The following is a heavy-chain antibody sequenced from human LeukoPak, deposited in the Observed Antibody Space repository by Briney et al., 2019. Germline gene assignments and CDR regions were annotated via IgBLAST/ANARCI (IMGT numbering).Heavy chain of an antibody. D-gene: IGHD2-2*01. J-gene: IGHJ4*02. CDR3: AREVLIVLEPAANTIDY. CDR1: GFTFSSYA. Sequence: GGSLRLSCAASGFTFSSYAMHWVRQAPGKGLEWVAVISYDGSNKYYADSVKGRFTVSRDNAKNSLFLQMNNLRVEDTAVYFCAREVLIVLEPAANTIDYWGQGTRVTVSS. CDR2: ISYDGSNK. V-gene: IGHV3-30*04.